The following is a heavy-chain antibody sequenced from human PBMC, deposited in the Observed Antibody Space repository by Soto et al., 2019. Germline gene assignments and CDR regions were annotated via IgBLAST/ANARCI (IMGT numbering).Heavy chain of an antibody. CDR1: GFTFSNYA. V-gene: IGHV3-21*01. CDR2: ISSSSSYI. CDR3: ARVRRATKYAFDI. D-gene: IGHD5-12*01. Sequence: GGSLRLSCAASGFTFSNYAMSWVRQAPGKGLEWVSSISSSSSYIYYADSVKGRFTISRDNAKNSLYLQMNSLRAEDTAVYYCARVRRATKYAFDIWGQGTMVTVSS. J-gene: IGHJ3*02.